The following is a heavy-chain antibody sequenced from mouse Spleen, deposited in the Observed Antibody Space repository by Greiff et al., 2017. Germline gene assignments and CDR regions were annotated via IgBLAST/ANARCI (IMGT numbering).Heavy chain of an antibody. CDR2: IYPGDGDT. D-gene: IGHD1-1*01. Sequence: VKLVESGPELVKPGASVKISCKASGYAFSSSWMNWVKQRPGKGLEWIGRIYPGDGDTDYNGKFKGKATLTADKSSSTAYMQLSSLTSEDSAVYFCAREYYGSSYDYAMDYWGQGTSVTVSS. J-gene: IGHJ4*01. V-gene: IGHV1-82*01. CDR3: AREYYGSSYDYAMDY. CDR1: GYAFSSSW.